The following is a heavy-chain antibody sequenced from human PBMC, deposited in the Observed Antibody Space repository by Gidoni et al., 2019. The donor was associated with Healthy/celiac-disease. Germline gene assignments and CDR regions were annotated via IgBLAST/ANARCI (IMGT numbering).Heavy chain of an antibody. V-gene: IGHV4-34*01. CDR1: GGSFSGYY. CDR2: INHSGST. J-gene: IGHJ3*02. CDR3: ARGHSSGWYRGAFDI. D-gene: IGHD6-19*01. Sequence: QVQLKQWGAGLLKPSETLSLTCAVYGGSFSGYYWSWIRHPPGKGLEWFGEINHSGSTNYNPSPKSRVTISVETSKNQFSLKLSSVTAADKAVYYCARGHSSGWYRGAFDIWGQGTMVTVSS.